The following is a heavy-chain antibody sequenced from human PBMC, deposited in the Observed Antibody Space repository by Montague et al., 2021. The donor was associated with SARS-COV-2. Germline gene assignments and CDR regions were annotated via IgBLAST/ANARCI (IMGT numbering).Heavy chain of an antibody. CDR3: ARGYCSSTTCYRSFHY. V-gene: IGHV4-34*01. CDR1: RGSFSGYY. J-gene: IGHJ4*02. D-gene: IGHD2-2*01. CDR2: INHSGGV. Sequence: SETLSLTCTVYRGSFSGYYWTWIRQPPGKGLEWSGEINHSGGVNYNPSLKSRVTISVDTSKNHFSLKLRSVTAADTAIYYCARGYCSSTTCYRSFHYWGQGTLVAVSS.